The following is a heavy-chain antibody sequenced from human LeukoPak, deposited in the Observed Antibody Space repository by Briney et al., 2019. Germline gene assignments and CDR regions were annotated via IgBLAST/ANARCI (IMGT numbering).Heavy chain of an antibody. J-gene: IGHJ4*02. Sequence: PGGSLRLSCAASGFTFSSYSMNWVRQAPGKGLEWVSSISSSSSYIYYAGLVKGRFTISRDNAKNSLYLQMNSLRAEDTAVYYCARDWWGSFHWGQGTLVTVSS. D-gene: IGHD2-21*01. V-gene: IGHV3-21*01. CDR1: GFTFSSYS. CDR2: ISSSSSYI. CDR3: ARDWWGSFH.